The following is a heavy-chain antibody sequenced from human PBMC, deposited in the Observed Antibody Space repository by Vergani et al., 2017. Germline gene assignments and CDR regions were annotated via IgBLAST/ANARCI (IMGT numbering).Heavy chain of an antibody. CDR3: ARLPYDSPYYYYGMDV. Sequence: QVQLVQPGAEVKKPGASVKVSCKASGYTFTSYYMHWVRQAPGQGLEWMGIINPSGGSTSYAQKLQGIVTMTRDTSTSTVYMELSSLRSEDTAVYYCARLPYDSPYYYYGMDVWGQGTTVTVSS. CDR1: GYTFTSYY. D-gene: IGHD3-22*01. J-gene: IGHJ6*02. CDR2: INPSGGST. V-gene: IGHV1-46*01.